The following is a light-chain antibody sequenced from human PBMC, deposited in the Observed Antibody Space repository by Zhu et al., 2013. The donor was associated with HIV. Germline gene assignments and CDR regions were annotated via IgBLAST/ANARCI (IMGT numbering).Light chain of an antibody. Sequence: QSALTQPASVSGSPGQSITISCTGTSSDVGAYNCVSWYQQHPGKAPKVIIYDVSNRPSGVSNRFSGSKSGNTASLTISGLQAEDEGDYYCSSNTSTSTLVFGGGTKLTVL. V-gene: IGLV2-14*01. CDR1: SSDVGAYNC. CDR3: SSNTSTSTLV. J-gene: IGLJ3*02. CDR2: DVS.